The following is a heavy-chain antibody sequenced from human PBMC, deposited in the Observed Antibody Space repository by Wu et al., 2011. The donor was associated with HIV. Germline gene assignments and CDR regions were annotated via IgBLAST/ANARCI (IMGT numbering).Heavy chain of an antibody. CDR1: GYTFTSYG. D-gene: IGHD3-22*01. Sequence: QVQLVQSGAEVKKPGASVKVSCKASGYTFTSYGISWVRQAPGQGLEWMGWISAYNGDTNYAQKFQGRVTMTRDTSITTAYMELSRLRSDDTAVYYCARGTDSHYYYYYYMDVWGKGTTVTVSS. V-gene: IGHV1-18*01. CDR3: ARGTDSHYYYYYYMDV. J-gene: IGHJ6*03. CDR2: ISAYNGDT.